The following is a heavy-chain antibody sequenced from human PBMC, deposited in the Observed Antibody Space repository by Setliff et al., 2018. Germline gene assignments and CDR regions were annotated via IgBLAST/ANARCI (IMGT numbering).Heavy chain of an antibody. V-gene: IGHV1-18*01. CDR2: ISADNGNA. J-gene: IGHJ6*02. CDR1: GYTFTTYG. Sequence: ASVKVSCKASGYTFTTYGISWVRQAPGQGLEWMGWISADNGNANYAQNLQGRVTMTTDTSTSTAYMELRSLRSDDTAIYYCARVRKNDDSNNWYGASYYSYHYAMDVWGLGTTVTVS. CDR3: ARVRKNDDSNNWYGASYYSYHYAMDV. D-gene: IGHD6-13*01.